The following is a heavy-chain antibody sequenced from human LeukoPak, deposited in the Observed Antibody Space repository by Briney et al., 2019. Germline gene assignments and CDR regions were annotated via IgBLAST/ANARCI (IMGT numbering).Heavy chain of an antibody. CDR3: ARLIEMGSTSCPFDY. V-gene: IGHV5-51*01. CDR1: GYSFTSYW. Sequence: GESLKISCKGSGYSFTSYWIGWVRQMPGKGLEWMGIIYPGDSDTRYSPTFQVQVTISADKSISTAYLQWSSLKASDTAIYYCARLIEMGSTSCPFDYWGQGTLVTVSS. CDR2: IYPGDSDT. J-gene: IGHJ4*02. D-gene: IGHD2-2*01.